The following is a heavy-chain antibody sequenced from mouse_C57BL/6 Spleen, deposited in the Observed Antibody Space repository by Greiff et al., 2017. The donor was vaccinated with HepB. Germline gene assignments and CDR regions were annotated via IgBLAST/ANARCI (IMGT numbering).Heavy chain of an antibody. D-gene: IGHD3-3*01. J-gene: IGHJ2*01. CDR2: ISDGGSYT. CDR3: AREGTYYFDY. Sequence: EVQLQQSGGGLVKPGGSLKLSCAASGFTFSSYAMSWVRQTPVKRLEWVATISDGGSYTYYPDNVKGRFTISRDNAKNKLYLQMSHLKSEDTAMDYCAREGTYYFDYWGQGTTLTVSS. V-gene: IGHV5-4*01. CDR1: GFTFSSYA.